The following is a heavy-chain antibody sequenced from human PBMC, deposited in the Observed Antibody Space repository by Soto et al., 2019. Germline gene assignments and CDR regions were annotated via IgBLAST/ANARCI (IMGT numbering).Heavy chain of an antibody. J-gene: IGHJ4*02. CDR2: ISSNGGST. Sequence: GGSLRLSCSASGFTFSSYAMHWVRQAPGKGLEYVSAISSNGGSTYYADSVKGRFTISRDNSKNTLYLQMSSLRAEDTAVYYCVKDQEAYDILTGYFDYWGQGPLVTVSS. V-gene: IGHV3-64D*06. CDR3: VKDQEAYDILTGYFDY. CDR1: GFTFSSYA. D-gene: IGHD3-9*01.